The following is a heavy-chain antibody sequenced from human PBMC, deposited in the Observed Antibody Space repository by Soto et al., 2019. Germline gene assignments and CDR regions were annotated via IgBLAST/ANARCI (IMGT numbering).Heavy chain of an antibody. CDR3: ARVETTVTTDYDYGMDV. Sequence: QVQLVQSGAEVKKPGASVKVSCKASGYTFTSYGISWVRQAPGQGLEWMGWISAYNGNTNYAQKLQGRVTMTTDTSTSTSYMSLRSLRSDDTAVYYWARVETTVTTDYDYGMDVWGQGTTVTVSS. CDR1: GYTFTSYG. D-gene: IGHD4-17*01. V-gene: IGHV1-18*01. J-gene: IGHJ6*02. CDR2: ISAYNGNT.